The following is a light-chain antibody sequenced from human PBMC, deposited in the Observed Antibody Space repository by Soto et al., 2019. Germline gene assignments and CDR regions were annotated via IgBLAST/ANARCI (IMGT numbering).Light chain of an antibody. J-gene: IGLJ3*02. Sequence: QSALTQPASVSGSRGQSITISCTGTSSDVGGYNYVSWYQHHPGKAPKLVIFDVSNRPSGVSNRFSGSKSGNTASLTISGLQAEDEADYYCRSYTASSTLVVFGGGTKLTVL. CDR1: SSDVGGYNY. V-gene: IGLV2-14*03. CDR2: DVS. CDR3: RSYTASSTLVV.